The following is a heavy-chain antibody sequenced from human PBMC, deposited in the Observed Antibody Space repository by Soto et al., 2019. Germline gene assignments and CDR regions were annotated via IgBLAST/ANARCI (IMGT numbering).Heavy chain of an antibody. CDR3: ARASSSTYYYGMDV. CDR1: GYTFTGYD. CDR2: MNPNSGNT. Sequence: ASVKVSCKASGYTFTGYDINWVRQATGQGLEWMGWMNPNSGNTGYAQKFQGRVTMTRNTSISTAYMELSSLRSEDTAVYYCARASSSTYYYGMDVWGQGXTVTVSS. D-gene: IGHD6-6*01. J-gene: IGHJ6*02. V-gene: IGHV1-8*01.